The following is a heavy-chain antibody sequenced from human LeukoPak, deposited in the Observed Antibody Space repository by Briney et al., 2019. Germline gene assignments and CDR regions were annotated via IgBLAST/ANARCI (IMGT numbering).Heavy chain of an antibody. Sequence: PSETLSFTCTVSGGSISPYYWSWIRQPPGKGLEWIGFIYYSGSTNYNPSLKSRVTMSVDASKNQFSLKLRSVSAADTAVYYCVRSNYFDYWGQGTLVTVSS. V-gene: IGHV4-59*01. CDR3: VRSNYFDY. CDR1: GGSISPYY. J-gene: IGHJ4*02. CDR2: IYYSGST.